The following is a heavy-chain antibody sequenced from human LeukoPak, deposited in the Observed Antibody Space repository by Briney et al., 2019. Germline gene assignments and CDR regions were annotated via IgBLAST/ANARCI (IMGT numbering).Heavy chain of an antibody. V-gene: IGHV3-15*01. CDR3: TTYLTT. CDR1: GFPFNNAW. J-gene: IGHJ4*02. CDR2: ITNEADGGAT. D-gene: IGHD4/OR15-4a*01. Sequence: GGSLRLSCAVSGFPFNNAWMGWVRQAPGEGLEWVGRITNEADGGATDYAAPVKGRFTISRDDSKNTLYLQMNSLKTEDTALYYCTTYLTTRGQGTLVTVSS.